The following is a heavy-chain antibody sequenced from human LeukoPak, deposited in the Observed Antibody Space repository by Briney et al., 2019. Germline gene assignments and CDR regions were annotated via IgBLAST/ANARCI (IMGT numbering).Heavy chain of an antibody. J-gene: IGHJ4*02. CDR3: ARRYDNTGYYVY. Sequence: GESLKISCKGFGYSFANYWIAWVRQLPGKGLEWMGIIYPGDSDTRYSPSFQGQVTISADKSINTAYLQWSSLKASDTATYYCARRYDNTGYYVYWGQGTLVTVSP. CDR1: GYSFANYW. CDR2: IYPGDSDT. D-gene: IGHD3-22*01. V-gene: IGHV5-51*01.